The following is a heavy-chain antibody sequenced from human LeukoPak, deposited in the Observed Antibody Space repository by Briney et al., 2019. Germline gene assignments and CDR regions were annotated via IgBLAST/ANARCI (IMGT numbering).Heavy chain of an antibody. J-gene: IGHJ4*02. Sequence: GESLRLSCAASGFTFSSYSMNWVRQAPGKGLEWVSSISGSSSYINYADSVKGRFTISRDNAQNSLFLQLNSLRAEDTAVYYCARVRGYSYGFIPDYWGQGTLVTVSS. D-gene: IGHD5-18*01. CDR3: ARVRGYSYGFIPDY. V-gene: IGHV3-21*01. CDR1: GFTFSSYS. CDR2: ISGSSSYI.